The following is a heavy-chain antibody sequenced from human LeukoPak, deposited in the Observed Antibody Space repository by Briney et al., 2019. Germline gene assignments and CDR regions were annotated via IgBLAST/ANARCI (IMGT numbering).Heavy chain of an antibody. CDR3: AKDRQGAGDGSFDY. V-gene: IGHV3-30*18. D-gene: IGHD1-26*01. Sequence: GGSLRLSCAASGFTFSSYGMHWVRPAPGKGLEWVAVISYDGSSKYYADPVKGRFTISRDNSKNTLYLQMNSLRTEDTAVYYCAKDRQGAGDGSFDYWGQGTLVTVSS. J-gene: IGHJ4*02. CDR1: GFTFSSYG. CDR2: ISYDGSSK.